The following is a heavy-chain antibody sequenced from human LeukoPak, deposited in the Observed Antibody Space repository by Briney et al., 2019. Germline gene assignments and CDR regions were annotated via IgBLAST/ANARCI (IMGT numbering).Heavy chain of an antibody. V-gene: IGHV4-4*07. Sequence: SETLSLTCSVSTDSINSYYWSWFRQPAGKGLEWIGRIYTSGSTNYNPSLKSRVTMSVDMSKNQFSLKLSSVTAADTAVYYCAREGGSYRALDYWGQGTLVTVSS. J-gene: IGHJ4*02. CDR3: AREGGSYRALDY. CDR1: TDSINSYY. CDR2: IYTSGST. D-gene: IGHD1-26*01.